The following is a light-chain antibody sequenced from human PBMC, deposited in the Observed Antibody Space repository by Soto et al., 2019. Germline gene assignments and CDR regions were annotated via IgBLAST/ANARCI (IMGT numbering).Light chain of an antibody. CDR1: QSVYNT. CDR3: QQANSFPWT. J-gene: IGKJ1*01. CDR2: QAS. Sequence: DIQMTQSPSTLSASAGDRVTITCRASQSVYNTLAWYQQKPGKAPKLLIYQASSLETGVPSRFSGSGSGTEFNLTISRLKPDDFETYYCQQANSFPWTFGQGTKVDIK. V-gene: IGKV1-5*03.